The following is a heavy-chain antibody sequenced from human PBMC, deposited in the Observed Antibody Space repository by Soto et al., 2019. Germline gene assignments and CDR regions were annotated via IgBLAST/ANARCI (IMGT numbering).Heavy chain of an antibody. D-gene: IGHD3-9*01. Sequence: GGSLRLSCAASGFIFRSYWMYWVRQAPGKGLVWVSRINGDASTTNYADSVKGRFTIPRDNAKNTLYLQMNSLRAEDTAVYFCARVTYYDILTGYGMDVWGQGTTVTVSS. V-gene: IGHV3-74*01. CDR3: ARVTYYDILTGYGMDV. J-gene: IGHJ6*02. CDR1: GFIFRSYW. CDR2: INGDASTT.